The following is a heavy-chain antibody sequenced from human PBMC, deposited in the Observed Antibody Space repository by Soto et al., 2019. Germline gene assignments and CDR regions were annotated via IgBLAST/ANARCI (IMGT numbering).Heavy chain of an antibody. Sequence: SETLSLTCTASGDSLSSGDYYWSWIRQPPGKGLEWIGHIYYSVSPYYNPSFKSRLTISVDTSTNQFSLNLSSVTAADAAVYYCARGIQDSYAVDVWGQGTTVTVSS. J-gene: IGHJ6*02. CDR2: IYYSVSP. CDR3: ARGIQDSYAVDV. V-gene: IGHV4-30-4*01. CDR1: GDSLSSGDYY. D-gene: IGHD3-22*01.